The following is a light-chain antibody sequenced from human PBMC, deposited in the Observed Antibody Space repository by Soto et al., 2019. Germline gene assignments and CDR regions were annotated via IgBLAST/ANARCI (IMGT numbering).Light chain of an antibody. V-gene: IGKV3-15*01. CDR1: QSVDSSY. CDR2: AAS. CDR3: HQYHNWTRK. Sequence: EIVLTQSPGTLSFPPGERATLSCRASQSVDSSYLIWYQQKPGQAPRLLIYAASTRATGIPVRFSGSGSETAFTPTTSRLQSEDFALYYGHQYHNWTRKFGQGTK. J-gene: IGKJ1*01.